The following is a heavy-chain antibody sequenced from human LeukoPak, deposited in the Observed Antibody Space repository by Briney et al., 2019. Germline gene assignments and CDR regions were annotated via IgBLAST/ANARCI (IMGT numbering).Heavy chain of an antibody. CDR2: IYTSGST. CDR1: GGSISSYY. D-gene: IGHD3-22*01. V-gene: IGHV4-4*07. CDR3: ARDRGDYYDGSGYYPLFDC. Sequence: PSETLSLTCTVSGGSISSYYWSWIRQPAGKGLEWIGRIYTSGSTNYNPSLKSRVTMSVDTSKNQFSLKLSSVTAADTAVYYCARDRGDYYDGSGYYPLFDCWGQGTLVTVSS. J-gene: IGHJ4*02.